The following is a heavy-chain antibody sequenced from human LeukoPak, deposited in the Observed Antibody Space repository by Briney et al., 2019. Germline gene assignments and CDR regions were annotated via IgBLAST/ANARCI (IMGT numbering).Heavy chain of an antibody. CDR1: GYTFTSYY. CDR3: ARSITVTRPDY. CDR2: INPSGGST. D-gene: IGHD4-17*01. V-gene: IGHV1-46*01. Sequence: ASVKVSCKASGYTFTSYYMHWVRQAPGQGLVWMGIINPSGGSTSYAQKFQGRVTMTRDTSMSTVYMELSSLRSEDTAVYYCARSITVTRPDYWGQGTLVTVSS. J-gene: IGHJ4*02.